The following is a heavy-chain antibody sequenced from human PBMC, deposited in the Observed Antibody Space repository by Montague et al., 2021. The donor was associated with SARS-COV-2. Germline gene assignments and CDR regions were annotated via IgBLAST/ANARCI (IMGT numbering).Heavy chain of an antibody. D-gene: IGHD3-22*01. J-gene: IGHJ3*01. Sequence: SETLSLTCTVSGGSITNNIDYWAWIRRPPGKGLEWIGSIDYTGNTWYXPSLKCRVTISVVTSENHFTLKLSSVTAAETAVYYCARLKRYFDSSGSPSAFDFWGQGTKVTVSS. V-gene: IGHV4-39*02. CDR1: GGSITNNIDY. CDR3: ARLKRYFDSSGSPSAFDF. CDR2: IDYTGNT.